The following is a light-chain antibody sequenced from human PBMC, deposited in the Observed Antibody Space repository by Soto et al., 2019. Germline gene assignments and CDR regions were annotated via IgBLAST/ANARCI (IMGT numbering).Light chain of an antibody. CDR3: QQYYSGPFT. J-gene: IGKJ3*01. CDR2: WAS. CDR1: QSVLFSSNNKNY. V-gene: IGKV4-1*01. Sequence: DIVMTQSPDSLAVSLGERATINCKSSQSVLFSSNNKNYLAWYQQKPGQPPKLLTHWASTRESGVPDRFSGSGSGTDFTLTISSLQAEDVAVYYCQQYYSGPFTFGPGTKVDIK.